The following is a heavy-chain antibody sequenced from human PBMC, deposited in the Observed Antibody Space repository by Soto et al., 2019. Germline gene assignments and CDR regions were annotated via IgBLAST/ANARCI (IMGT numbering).Heavy chain of an antibody. CDR3: AEDIAAAVYYFDY. Sequence: EVQLVESGGGLVQPGRSLRLSCAASGFTFDDYAMHWVRQAPGKGLEWVSGISWNSGSIGYADSVKGRFTISRDNAKNSLYLQMNSMRAEYTALYYCAEDIAAAVYYFDYWGQGTLVTVSS. D-gene: IGHD6-13*01. J-gene: IGHJ4*02. CDR1: GFTFDDYA. CDR2: ISWNSGSI. V-gene: IGHV3-9*01.